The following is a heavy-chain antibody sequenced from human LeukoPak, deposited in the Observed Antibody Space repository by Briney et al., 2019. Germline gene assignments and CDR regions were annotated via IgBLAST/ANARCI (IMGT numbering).Heavy chain of an antibody. CDR2: IYSGGST. D-gene: IGHD4-17*01. J-gene: IGHJ4*02. CDR1: GFTVSSNY. Sequence: GGSLRLSCAASGFTVSSNYMTWVRQAPGKGLEWVSVIYSGGSTYYADSVRGRFIISRDNSKNTLYLQMNSLRAEDTAVYYCARGGGDRNPFDYWGQGTLVIVSS. CDR3: ARGGGDRNPFDY. V-gene: IGHV3-66*01.